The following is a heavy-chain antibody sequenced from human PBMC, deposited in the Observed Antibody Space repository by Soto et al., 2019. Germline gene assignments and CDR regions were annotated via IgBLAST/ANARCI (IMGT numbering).Heavy chain of an antibody. J-gene: IGHJ4*02. CDR3: TTGLSVGVSSY. CDR1: GLTFSSYA. CDR2: ITGSGGST. V-gene: IGHV3-23*01. Sequence: GGSLRLSCAASGLTFSSYAMSWVRQAPGKGLEWVSAITGSGGSTYYADSVKGRFSISRDNSKNTLYLQMNSLRVDDTAVYYCTTGLSVGVSSYWGQGTLVTVS. D-gene: IGHD3-16*01.